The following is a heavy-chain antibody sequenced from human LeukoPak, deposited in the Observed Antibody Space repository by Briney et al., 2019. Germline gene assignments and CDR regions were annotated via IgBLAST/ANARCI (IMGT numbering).Heavy chain of an antibody. V-gene: IGHV4-4*07. CDR1: GGSISSYY. CDR3: ARGKIAASRGAFDI. Sequence: PSETLSLTCTVSGGSISSYYWSWIRQPAGKGLEWIGRIYSSGNTNYNPSLKSRVTMSVDTSKNQFSLKLSSVTAADTAVYYCARGKIAASRGAFDIWGQGTMVTVSS. CDR2: IYSSGNT. J-gene: IGHJ3*02. D-gene: IGHD6-13*01.